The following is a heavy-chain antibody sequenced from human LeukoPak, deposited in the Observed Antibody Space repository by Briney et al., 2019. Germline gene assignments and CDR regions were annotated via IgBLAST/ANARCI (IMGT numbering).Heavy chain of an antibody. J-gene: IGHJ4*02. CDR2: ITSSGDIK. V-gene: IGHV3-48*03. D-gene: IGHD3-10*01. CDR1: GFSFTTYE. Sequence: GGSLRLSCATSGFSFTTYEMNWVRQASGKGLEWVSYITSSGDIKTYADPVKGRFTMSRDDAKNSVYLQMNSLRPEDTAVYYCARDIYGDEDFDYWGQGTLVSVSS. CDR3: ARDIYGDEDFDY.